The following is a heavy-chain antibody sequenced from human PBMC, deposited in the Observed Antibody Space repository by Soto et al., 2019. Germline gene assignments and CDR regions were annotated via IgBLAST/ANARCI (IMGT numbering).Heavy chain of an antibody. D-gene: IGHD2-15*01. CDR3: ARASAYTATDFDY. CDR1: GGSISSGDYY. J-gene: IGHJ4*02. Sequence: QVQLQASGPGLVKPSQTLSLTCTVSGGSISSGDYYWCWIRQPPGKGLEWIGSIFYSGNTHYNPALRSRLTISVDTSKNQFSLKLSSVTAADTAVYYCARASAYTATDFDYWGQGTLVTVSS. CDR2: IFYSGNT. V-gene: IGHV4-30-4*01.